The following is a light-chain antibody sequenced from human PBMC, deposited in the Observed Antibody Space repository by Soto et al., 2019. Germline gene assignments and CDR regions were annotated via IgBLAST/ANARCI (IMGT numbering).Light chain of an antibody. V-gene: IGKV3-11*01. J-gene: IGKJ5*01. Sequence: EIVFSQSPATLSLSPGGGATLARRASQSVSSYLAWYQQKPGQAPRLLIYDASNRATGIPARFSGSGSGTDFTLTISSLEPEDFAVYYCQQRSNWITFGQGTRLEIK. CDR3: QQRSNWIT. CDR1: QSVSSY. CDR2: DAS.